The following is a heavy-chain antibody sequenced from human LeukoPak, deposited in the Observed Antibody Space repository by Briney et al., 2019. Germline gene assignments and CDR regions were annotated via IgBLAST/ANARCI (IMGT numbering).Heavy chain of an antibody. J-gene: IGHJ4*02. Sequence: GRSLRLSCAASGFTFSNYWMSWVRQAPRKGLEWVANINQGGSDKSYVDSVKGRFTISRDNAKNSLYLEMNSLRVEDTAMYYCARTSRSSSIDDWGQGTLVTVSP. CDR3: ARTSRSSSIDD. CDR2: INQGGSDK. V-gene: IGHV3-7*01. CDR1: GFTFSNYW. D-gene: IGHD2-15*01.